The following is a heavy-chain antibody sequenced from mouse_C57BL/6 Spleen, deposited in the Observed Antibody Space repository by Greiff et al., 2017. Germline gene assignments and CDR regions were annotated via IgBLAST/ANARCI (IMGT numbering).Heavy chain of an antibody. V-gene: IGHV5-9-1*02. J-gene: IGHJ2*01. Sequence: EVNVVESGEGLVKPGGSLKLSCAASGFTFSSYAMSWVRQTPEKRLEGVAYISSGGDYIYYADTVKGRFTVSRDNARNTLYLQMSSLKSEDTAMYYCTRAQMCSSYFDYWGQGTTLTVSS. CDR1: GFTFSSYA. CDR2: ISSGGDYI. D-gene: IGHD1-1*01. CDR3: TRAQMCSSYFDY.